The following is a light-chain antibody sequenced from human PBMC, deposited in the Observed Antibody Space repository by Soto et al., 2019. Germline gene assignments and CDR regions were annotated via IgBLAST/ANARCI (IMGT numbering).Light chain of an antibody. CDR3: SSYAGSYTRV. Sequence: QSALTQPRSVSGSPGQSVTISCTGTSSDVGGYNYVSWYQQHPGKAPKLMIYDVSKRPSGVPDRFSGSKSGSTASLTISGLQAEDEADYYCSSYAGSYTRVFGGGTQLTVL. V-gene: IGLV2-11*01. J-gene: IGLJ3*02. CDR1: SSDVGGYNY. CDR2: DVS.